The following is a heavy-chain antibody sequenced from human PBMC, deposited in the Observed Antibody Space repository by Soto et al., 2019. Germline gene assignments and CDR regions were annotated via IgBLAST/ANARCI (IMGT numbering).Heavy chain of an antibody. CDR3: ARDGLWELLPTYYFDY. CDR1: GFTFSSYG. D-gene: IGHD2-15*01. J-gene: IGHJ4*02. CDR2: IWYDENNK. V-gene: IGHV3-33*01. Sequence: PGGSLRLSCAASGFTFSSYGIPWVRQAPGKGLEWVAVIWYDENNKFYADSVMGRFTISRDNSKSTVYLHMNSLRAEETAVDYCARDGLWELLPTYYFDYWGQGPLVT.